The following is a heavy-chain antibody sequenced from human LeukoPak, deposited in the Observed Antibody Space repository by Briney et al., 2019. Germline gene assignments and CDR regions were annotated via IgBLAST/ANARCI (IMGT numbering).Heavy chain of an antibody. CDR2: IYYSGST. Sequence: SETLSLTCTVSGGSISSYHWSWIRQPPGKGLEWIGYIYYSGSTNYTPSLKSRVTISVDTSKNQFSLKLSSVTAADTAVYYCARYSSSWFYFDYWGQGTLVTVSS. D-gene: IGHD6-13*01. J-gene: IGHJ4*02. V-gene: IGHV4-59*01. CDR1: GGSISSYH. CDR3: ARYSSSWFYFDY.